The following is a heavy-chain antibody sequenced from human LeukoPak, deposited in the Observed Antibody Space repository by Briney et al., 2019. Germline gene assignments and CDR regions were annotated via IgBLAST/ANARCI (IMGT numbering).Heavy chain of an antibody. J-gene: IGHJ2*01. CDR3: ASQGPDGSQRITIFGVVMDPWYFDL. V-gene: IGHV4-39*07. CDR2: IYYSGST. CDR1: GGSISSSSYY. Sequence: SETLSLTCTVSGGSISSSSYYWGWIRQPPGKGLEWIGSIYYSGSTYDNPSLKSRVTISVDTSKNQFSLKLSSVTAADTAVYYCASQGPDGSQRITIFGVVMDPWYFDLWGRGSLVTVSS. D-gene: IGHD3-3*01.